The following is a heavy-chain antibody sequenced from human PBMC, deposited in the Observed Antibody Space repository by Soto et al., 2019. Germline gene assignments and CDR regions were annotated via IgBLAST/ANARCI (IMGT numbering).Heavy chain of an antibody. CDR2: IYHSGST. Sequence: QLQLQESGSGLVKPSQTLSLTCAVSGGSISSGGYSWSWIRQPPGKGLEWIGYIYHSGSTYYNPSLESRVTISVDRSKNQFSLKLSSVTAADTAVYYCARVVVPAAPHDSEGAFDIWGQGTMVTVSS. CDR1: GGSISSGGYS. V-gene: IGHV4-30-2*01. J-gene: IGHJ3*02. D-gene: IGHD2-2*01. CDR3: ARVVVPAAPHDSEGAFDI.